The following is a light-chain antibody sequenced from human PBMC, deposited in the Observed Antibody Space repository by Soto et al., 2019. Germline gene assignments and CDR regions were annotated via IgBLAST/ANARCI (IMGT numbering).Light chain of an antibody. J-gene: IGKJ4*01. CDR1: QSVRNNY. CDR2: ATS. CDR3: QQFGSYPLT. V-gene: IGKV3-20*01. Sequence: EIVLTQSPGTLSLPPGERATLSCRASQSVRNNYLAWYQQKPGQAPRFLIYATSNRATGIPDRFSGGGSGTDFTLTISRLEPEDFAVYYCQQFGSYPLTFGGGTKVDIK.